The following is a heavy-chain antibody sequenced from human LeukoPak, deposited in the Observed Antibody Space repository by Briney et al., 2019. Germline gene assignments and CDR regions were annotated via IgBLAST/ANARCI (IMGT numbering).Heavy chain of an antibody. CDR3: ARDPSRGYTYGYEDY. J-gene: IGHJ4*02. CDR2: IKQDGSEK. V-gene: IGHV3-7*01. Sequence: GGSLRLSCAASGFTFSNYWMNWVRQAPGKGLEWVANIKQDGSEKYYVDSVKARFTISRDNAKNSLYLQMNRLRAEDTAVYYCARDPSRGYTYGYEDYWGQGTLVTVSS. CDR1: GFTFSNYW. D-gene: IGHD5-18*01.